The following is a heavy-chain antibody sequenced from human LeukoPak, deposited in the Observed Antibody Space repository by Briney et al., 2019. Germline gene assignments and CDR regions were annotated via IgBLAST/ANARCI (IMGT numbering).Heavy chain of an antibody. CDR2: ISGSGGST. Sequence: GGSLRLSCAASGFTFSSYAMSWVPQAPGKGLEWVSAISGSGGSTYYADSVKGRFTISRDNSKNTLYLQMNSLRAEDTAVYYCAKGLYGSGSYYNCPFDYWGQGTLVTVSS. CDR1: GFTFSSYA. CDR3: AKGLYGSGSYYNCPFDY. J-gene: IGHJ4*02. D-gene: IGHD3-10*01. V-gene: IGHV3-23*01.